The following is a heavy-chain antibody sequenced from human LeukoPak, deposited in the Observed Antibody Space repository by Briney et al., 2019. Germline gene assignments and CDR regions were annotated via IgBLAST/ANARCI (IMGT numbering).Heavy chain of an antibody. J-gene: IGHJ4*02. CDR2: IYYSGST. D-gene: IGHD6-13*01. Sequence: ASETLSLTCTVSGGSISSSSYYWGWIRQPPGKGLEWIGSIYYSGSTYYNPSLKSRVTISVDTSKNQFSLKLSSVTAADTAVYYCARYLAAAGSNDYWGQGTLVTVSS. CDR1: GGSISSSSYY. V-gene: IGHV4-39*07. CDR3: ARYLAAAGSNDY.